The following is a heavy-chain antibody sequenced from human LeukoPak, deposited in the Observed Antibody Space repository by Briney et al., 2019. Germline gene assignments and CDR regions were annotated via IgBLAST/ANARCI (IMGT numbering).Heavy chain of an antibody. CDR2: INSDGSST. CDR1: GFTFSSYW. D-gene: IGHD2-2*02. CDR3: ARDRKVVPAAIRAENWFDP. Sequence: GGSLRLSCAASGFTFSSYWMHWVRQAPGKGLVWVSRINSDGSSTSYADSVKGRFTISRDNDKNTLYLQMNSLRAEDTAVYYCARDRKVVPAAIRAENWFDPWGQGTLVTVSS. V-gene: IGHV3-74*01. J-gene: IGHJ5*02.